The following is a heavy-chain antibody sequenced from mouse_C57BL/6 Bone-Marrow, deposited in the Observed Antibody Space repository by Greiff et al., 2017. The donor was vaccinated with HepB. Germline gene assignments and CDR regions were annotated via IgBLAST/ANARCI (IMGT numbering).Heavy chain of an antibody. CDR3: AKKEDGYPLYCYAMDY. D-gene: IGHD2-3*01. V-gene: IGHV2-3*01. Sequence: VMLVESGPGLVAPSQSLSITCTASGFSLTSYGVSWVRQPPGKGLEWLGVIWGDGSTNYHSALISRLSISKDNSKIQVFVKLNSLQTDDTATYYCAKKEDGYPLYCYAMDYWGQGTSVTVSS. J-gene: IGHJ4*01. CDR2: IWGDGST. CDR1: GFSLTSYG.